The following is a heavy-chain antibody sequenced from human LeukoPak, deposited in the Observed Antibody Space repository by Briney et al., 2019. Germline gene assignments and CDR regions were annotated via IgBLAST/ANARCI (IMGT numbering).Heavy chain of an antibody. J-gene: IGHJ4*02. V-gene: IGHV3-21*06. CDR2: IDSSGGYM. CDR3: LRGDRRDY. CDR1: GFTFNTYS. Sequence: GGSLRPSCEASGFTFNTYSMNWARQAPGKGLEWVSSIDSSGGYMFYADSVKGRFIIPRDNAKDSLYLQMNSLRVEDTAVYYCLRGDRRDYWGQGTLVTVSS.